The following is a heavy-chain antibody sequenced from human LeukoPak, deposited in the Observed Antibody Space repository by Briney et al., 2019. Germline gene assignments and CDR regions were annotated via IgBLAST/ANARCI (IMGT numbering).Heavy chain of an antibody. CDR3: AASSIVVVTVDAFDI. D-gene: IGHD2-21*02. J-gene: IGHJ3*02. CDR2: INPNSGGT. Sequence: GASVKVSCKASGYTFTGYYMHWVRQAPGQGLEWMGWINPNSGGTNYAQKFQERVTITRDMSTSTAYMELSSLRSEDTAVYYCAASSIVVVTVDAFDIWGQGTMVTVSS. V-gene: IGHV1-2*02. CDR1: GYTFTGYY.